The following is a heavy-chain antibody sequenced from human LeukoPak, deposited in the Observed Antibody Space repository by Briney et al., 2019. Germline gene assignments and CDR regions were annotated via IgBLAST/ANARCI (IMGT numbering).Heavy chain of an antibody. CDR2: ISAYNSNT. CDR1: GYTFTSYG. V-gene: IGHV1-18*01. Sequence: ASVKVSCKASGYTFTSYGISWVRQAPGQGLEWMGWISAYNSNTNYAQKLQGRVTMTTDTSTSTAYMELRSLRSDDTAVYYCARELAAADFYYYYGMDVWGQGTTVTVSS. J-gene: IGHJ6*02. D-gene: IGHD6-13*01. CDR3: ARELAAADFYYYYGMDV.